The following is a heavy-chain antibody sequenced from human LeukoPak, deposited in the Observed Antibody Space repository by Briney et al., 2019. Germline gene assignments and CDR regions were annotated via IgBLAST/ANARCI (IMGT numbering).Heavy chain of an antibody. V-gene: IGHV1-8*01. CDR3: ARTRKGGSGYYIPPDY. CDR1: GYTFTSYD. J-gene: IGHJ4*02. D-gene: IGHD3-3*01. Sequence: ASVKVYCKASGYTFTSYDINWVRQATGQGLEWMGWMNPNSGNTGYTQKFQGRVTMTRNTSVSTAYMELSSLRSEDTAMYYCARTRKGGSGYYIPPDYWGQGTLVTVSS. CDR2: MNPNSGNT.